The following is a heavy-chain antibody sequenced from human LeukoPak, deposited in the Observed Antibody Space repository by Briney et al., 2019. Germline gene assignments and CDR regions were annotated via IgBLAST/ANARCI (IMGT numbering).Heavy chain of an antibody. D-gene: IGHD2-2*01. J-gene: IGHJ6*02. Sequence: GGSLRLSCAASGFTVSNNFLSWVRQAPGKGLEWVSVIYSGGSTYYADSVKGRFTISRDNSKNTLYLQMNSLRAEDTAVYYCARHQIVVVPAAGMDVWGQGTTVTVS. CDR2: IYSGGST. V-gene: IGHV3-53*01. CDR1: GFTVSNNF. CDR3: ARHQIVVVPAAGMDV.